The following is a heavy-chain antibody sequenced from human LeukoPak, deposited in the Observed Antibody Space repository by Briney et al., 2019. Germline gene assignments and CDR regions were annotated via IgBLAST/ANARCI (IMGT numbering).Heavy chain of an antibody. D-gene: IGHD2-15*01. J-gene: IGHJ3*02. CDR2: IYPGDSDT. CDR1: GYSFTSYW. V-gene: IGHV5-51*01. CDR3: ARGSRVYCSGGSCYPPDAFDI. Sequence: GESLKISCKGSGYSFTSYWIAWVRQMPGKGLEWMGIIYPGDSDTRYSPSFQGQVTISADKSISTAYLQWSSLKASDTAMYYCARGSRVYCSGGSCYPPDAFDIWGQGTMVTVSS.